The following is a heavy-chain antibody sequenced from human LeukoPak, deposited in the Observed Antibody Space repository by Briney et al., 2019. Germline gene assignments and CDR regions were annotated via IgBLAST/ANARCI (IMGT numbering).Heavy chain of an antibody. CDR2: IGTAGDT. D-gene: IGHD1-1*01. CDR3: ARVAKERVGGVYYFDY. J-gene: IGHJ4*02. V-gene: IGHV3-13*01. CDR1: GFTFSDYD. Sequence: GGSLRLSCAASGFTFSDYDMHWVRQATGKGLEWVSAIGTAGDTYYTGSVKGRFTISRENAKNSLYLQMNSLRAGDSAVYYCARVAKERVGGVYYFDYWGQGTLVTVSS.